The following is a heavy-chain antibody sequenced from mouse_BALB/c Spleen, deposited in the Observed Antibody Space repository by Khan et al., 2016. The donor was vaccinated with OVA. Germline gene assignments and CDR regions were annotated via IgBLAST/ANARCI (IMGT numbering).Heavy chain of an antibody. V-gene: IGHV3-8*02. Sequence: EVQLQESGPSLVNPSQTLSLTCSVSGDSITSGYWNWIRKFPGNKLEYMGYINFSGNTYYNPSLKSRISITRDTSKNQFYLQLISVTTEDTATDFCATNYCGNSCWYFDVWGAGTTVTVSS. J-gene: IGHJ1*01. D-gene: IGHD1-1*01. CDR1: GDSITSGY. CDR2: INFSGNT. CDR3: ATNYCGNSCWYFDV.